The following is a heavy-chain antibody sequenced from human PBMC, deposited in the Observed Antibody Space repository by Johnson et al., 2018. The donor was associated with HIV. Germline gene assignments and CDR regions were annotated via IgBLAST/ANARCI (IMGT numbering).Heavy chain of an antibody. V-gene: IGHV3-33*06. CDR1: GFTFSTYG. CDR2: IWYDGSNK. D-gene: IGHD6-13*01. CDR3: AKDYSSILSAFDI. J-gene: IGHJ3*02. Sequence: QVQLVESGGGVVQPGRSLRLSCVASGFTFSTYGMHWVRQAPGKGLEWVAVIWYDGSNKYYADSVKGRLTISRDNSKNTLYLQMNSLRAEDTAVYYCAKDYSSILSAFDIWGQGTMVTVSS.